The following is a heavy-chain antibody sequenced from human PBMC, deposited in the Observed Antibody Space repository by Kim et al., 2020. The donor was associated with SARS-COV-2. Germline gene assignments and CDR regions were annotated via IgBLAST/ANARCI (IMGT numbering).Heavy chain of an antibody. CDR1: GGSFSGYY. D-gene: IGHD2-2*02. J-gene: IGHJ4*02. V-gene: IGHV4-34*01. Sequence: SETLSLTCAVYGGSFSGYYWSWIRQPPGKGLEWIGEINHSGSTNYNPSLKSRVTISVDTSKNQFSLKLSSVTAADTAVYYCARSRRLPHNCSSTSCYTDSSSSHLYYFDYWGQGTLVTVSS. CDR3: ARSRRLPHNCSSTSCYTDSSSSHLYYFDY. CDR2: INHSGST.